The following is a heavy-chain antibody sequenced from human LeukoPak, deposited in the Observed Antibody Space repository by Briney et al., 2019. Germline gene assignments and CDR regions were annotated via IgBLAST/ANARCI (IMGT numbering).Heavy chain of an antibody. CDR1: GGSISSYY. D-gene: IGHD6-19*01. Sequence: SKTLSLTCTVSGGSISSYYWSWIRQPAGKGLEWIGRIYTSGSTNYNPSLKSRVTMSGDTSKNQFSLKLSSVTAADTAVYYCARDQVAGTMYYFDYWGQGTLVTVSS. CDR2: IYTSGST. V-gene: IGHV4-4*07. CDR3: ARDQVAGTMYYFDY. J-gene: IGHJ4*02.